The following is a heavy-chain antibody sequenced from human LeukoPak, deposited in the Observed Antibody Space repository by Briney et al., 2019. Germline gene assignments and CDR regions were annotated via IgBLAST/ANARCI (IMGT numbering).Heavy chain of an antibody. CDR2: IWYDGSNK. CDR1: GFTFSSYG. V-gene: IGHV3-33*01. Sequence: PGRSLRLSCAASGFTFSSYGMHWVRQAPGKGLEGVAVIWYDGSNKYYADSVKGRFTISRDNSKNTLYLQMNSLRAEDTAVYYCARDALYPTVTTNGGLGYWGQGTLVTVSS. J-gene: IGHJ4*02. D-gene: IGHD4-17*01. CDR3: ARDALYPTVTTNGGLGY.